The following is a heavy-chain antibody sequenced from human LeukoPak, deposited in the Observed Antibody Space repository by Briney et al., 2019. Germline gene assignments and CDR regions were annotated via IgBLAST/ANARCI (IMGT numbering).Heavy chain of an antibody. CDR1: GFIFGTYG. J-gene: IGHJ4*02. CDR3: ARDFQYCSSTSCYDLRDFDY. D-gene: IGHD2-2*01. CDR2: ISETGSTK. V-gene: IGHV3-48*01. Sequence: SGGSLRLSCAASGFIFGTYGMNWLRQAPGEGLEWVSYISETGSTKYYADSVKGRFTISRDNAKNSLYLQMNSLRAEDTAVYYCARDFQYCSSTSCYDLRDFDYWGQGTLVTVSS.